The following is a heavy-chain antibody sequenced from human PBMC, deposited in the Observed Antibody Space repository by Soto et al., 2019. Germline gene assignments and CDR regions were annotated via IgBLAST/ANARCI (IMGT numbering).Heavy chain of an antibody. Sequence: QLQLQESGPGLVKPSETLSLTCTVSGGSISSSSYYWGWIRQPPGKGLEWIGSIYYSGSTYYNPSLKSRVTISVDTSKNQFSLKLSSVTAADTAVYYCARQSMVTFFDYWGQGTLVTVSS. CDR3: ARQSMVTFFDY. J-gene: IGHJ4*02. CDR1: GGSISSSSYY. CDR2: IYYSGST. V-gene: IGHV4-39*01. D-gene: IGHD5-18*01.